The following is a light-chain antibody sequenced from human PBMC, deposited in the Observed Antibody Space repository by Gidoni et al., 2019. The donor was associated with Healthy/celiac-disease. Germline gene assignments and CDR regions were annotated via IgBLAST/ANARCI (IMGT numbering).Light chain of an antibody. J-gene: IGLJ2*01. V-gene: IGLV3-19*01. Sequence: SSELTQDPAVSVALGQTVRITCQGDSLRSYYASWYQQKPGQGPVLVIYGKNNRPSGIPDRFSGSSSGNTASLTITGAQAEDEADYDCNSRDSSGNHLVFGGGTKLTVL. CDR1: SLRSYY. CDR3: NSRDSSGNHLV. CDR2: GKN.